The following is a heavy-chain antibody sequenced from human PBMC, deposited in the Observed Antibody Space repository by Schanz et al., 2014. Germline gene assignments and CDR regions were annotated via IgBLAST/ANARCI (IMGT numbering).Heavy chain of an antibody. CDR3: AKRCSSTSCSHGAFDI. CDR2: IYSDGRT. V-gene: IGHV3-66*01. CDR1: GFTFSDYY. Sequence: VHLVESGGGLVKPGGSLRLSCAASGFTFSDYYMSWVRQAPGKGLEWVSVIYSDGRTYYGDSVKGRFTISRDNSKNTLYLQMNSLRDEDTAMYYCAKRCSSTSCSHGAFDIWGQGTMVTVSS. J-gene: IGHJ3*02. D-gene: IGHD2-2*01.